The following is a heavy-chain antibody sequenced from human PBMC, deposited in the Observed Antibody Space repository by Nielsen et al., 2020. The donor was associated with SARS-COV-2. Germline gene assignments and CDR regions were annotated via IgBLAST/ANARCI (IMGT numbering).Heavy chain of an antibody. Sequence: GGSLRLSCAASGFTFDDYAMHWVRQAPGKGLEWVSGISWNSGSIGYADSVKDRFTISRDNAKNSLYLQMNSLRAEDTALYYCAKDDGMDVWGQGTTVTVSS. V-gene: IGHV3-9*01. CDR3: AKDDGMDV. J-gene: IGHJ6*02. CDR2: ISWNSGSI. CDR1: GFTFDDYA.